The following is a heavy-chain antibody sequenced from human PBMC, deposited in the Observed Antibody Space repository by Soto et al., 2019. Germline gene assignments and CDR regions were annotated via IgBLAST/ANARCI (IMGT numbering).Heavy chain of an antibody. CDR1: GFTFRNAW. V-gene: IGHV3-23*01. CDR3: AKDRFGIVGPVDY. J-gene: IGHJ4*02. D-gene: IGHD1-26*01. Sequence: GGSLRLSCAASGFTFRNAWMSWVRQAPGKGLEWVAGISGSGGDTFYADSVKGRFTISRDNSKNTLSLHMNSLRVDDTAVYFCAKDRFGIVGPVDYWGQGTLVTVS. CDR2: ISGSGGDT.